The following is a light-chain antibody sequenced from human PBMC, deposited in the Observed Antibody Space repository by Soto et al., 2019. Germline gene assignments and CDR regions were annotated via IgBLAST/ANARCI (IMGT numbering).Light chain of an antibody. CDR1: QSVTVNS. J-gene: IGKJ3*01. Sequence: EILLTQSPSTLSLSPWEGVTLSCRASQSVTVNSLAWYQQKPGQAPRLLIYAASTRAAAVPDRFTGSGSGTDCALTIRRLEPEDFGVYYCQQYGDSPLTSGPGTKVDI. CDR3: QQYGDSPLT. CDR2: AAS. V-gene: IGKV3-20*01.